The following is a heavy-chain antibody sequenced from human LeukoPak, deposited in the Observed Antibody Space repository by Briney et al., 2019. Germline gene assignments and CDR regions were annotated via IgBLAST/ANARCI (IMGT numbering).Heavy chain of an antibody. CDR1: GYSISSGYY. CDR2: IYHSGST. V-gene: IGHV4-38-2*02. Sequence: SETLSLTCTVSGYSISSGYYWGWIRQPPGKGLEWIGSIYHSGSTYYNPSLKSRVTISVDTSKNQFSLKLSSVTAADTAVYYCARDLARAYYDSSGYPRNWFDPWGQGTLVTVSS. CDR3: ARDLARAYYDSSGYPRNWFDP. J-gene: IGHJ5*02. D-gene: IGHD3-22*01.